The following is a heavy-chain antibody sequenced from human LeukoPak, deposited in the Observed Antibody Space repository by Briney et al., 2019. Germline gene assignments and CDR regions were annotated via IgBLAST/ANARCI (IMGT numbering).Heavy chain of an antibody. Sequence: GGSLRLSCAASGFTFSDYRMNWVRQAPGKGLEWISYISNDLSTIHYAASVKGRFTISRDNARNSLYLQMDSLRAEDTAVYYCARGALWFGELLGAFDIWGQGTMVTVSS. CDR1: GFTFSDYR. CDR2: ISNDLSTI. D-gene: IGHD3-10*01. CDR3: ARGALWFGELLGAFDI. J-gene: IGHJ3*02. V-gene: IGHV3-48*04.